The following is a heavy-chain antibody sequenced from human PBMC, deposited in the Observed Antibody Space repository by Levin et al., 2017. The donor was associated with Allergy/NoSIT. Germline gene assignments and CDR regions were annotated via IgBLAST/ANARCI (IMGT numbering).Heavy chain of an antibody. V-gene: IGHV3-20*04. Sequence: GGSLRLSCAASGFTFDDYGMSWVRQAPGKGLEWVSGINWNGGSTGYADSVKGRFTISRDNAKNSLYLQMNSLRAEDTALYYCARDPLWFGEGRQYYFDYWGQGTLVTVSS. CDR1: GFTFDDYG. CDR2: INWNGGST. CDR3: ARDPLWFGEGRQYYFDY. J-gene: IGHJ4*02. D-gene: IGHD3-10*01.